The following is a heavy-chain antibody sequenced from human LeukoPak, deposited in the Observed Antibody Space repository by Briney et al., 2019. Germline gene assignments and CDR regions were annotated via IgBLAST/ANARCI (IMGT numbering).Heavy chain of an antibody. D-gene: IGHD3-3*01. CDR2: IYYSGST. V-gene: IGHV4-39*01. J-gene: IGHJ4*01. Sequence: SETLSLTCTASGGSISSSSYCWGWIRRPPGKGLEWIGSIYYSGSTDYNPSLKSRVTISIDTSKNQFSLNLSSVTAADTAAYYCARQNFGVIKPFDYWGQGTLVTVSS. CDR1: GGSISSSSYC. CDR3: ARQNFGVIKPFDY.